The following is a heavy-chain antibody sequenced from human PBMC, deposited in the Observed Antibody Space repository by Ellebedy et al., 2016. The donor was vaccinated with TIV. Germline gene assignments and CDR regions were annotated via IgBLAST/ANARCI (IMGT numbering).Heavy chain of an antibody. CDR3: ARPARRADREGFDI. V-gene: IGHV4-39*07. J-gene: IGHJ3*02. CDR2: IYSSGST. D-gene: IGHD1-14*01. CDR1: GGSISSNSYY. Sequence: MPSETLSLTCSVSGGSISSNSYYWGWIRQPPGKGLEWIGSIYSSGSTYYNPSLKSRVTISTDTSKNQFSLKLSSVTAADTAVYNCARPARRADREGFDIWGQGTMVTVSS.